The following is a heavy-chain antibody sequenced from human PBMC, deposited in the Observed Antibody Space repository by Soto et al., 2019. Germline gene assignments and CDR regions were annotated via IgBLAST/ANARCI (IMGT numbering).Heavy chain of an antibody. CDR2: INHSGST. CDR3: ARVDRYYYYYGMDV. Sequence: PSETLSLTCAVYGGSFSGYYWTWIRQPPGKGLEWIGEINHSGSTNCNPSLKSRVTISVDTSKNQFSLKLSSVTAADTAVYYCARVDRYYYYYGMDVWGQGTTVTVSS. J-gene: IGHJ6*02. V-gene: IGHV4-34*01. CDR1: GGSFSGYY.